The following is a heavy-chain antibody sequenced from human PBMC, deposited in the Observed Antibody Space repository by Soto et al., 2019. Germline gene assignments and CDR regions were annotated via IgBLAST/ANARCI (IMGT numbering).Heavy chain of an antibody. J-gene: IGHJ4*02. CDR2: ISRYGDIT. D-gene: IGHD3-22*01. V-gene: IGHV3-23*01. Sequence: GRSLRLSCAASGFTFNIYAMTWVRQAPGKGLEWVSAISRYGDITYYADSVEGRFSISRDNSKNTLYLQMNSLRAEDTAVYYCAKDRYLDHDSRGYLFDNWGQGTLVTVSS. CDR3: AKDRYLDHDSRGYLFDN. CDR1: GFTFNIYA.